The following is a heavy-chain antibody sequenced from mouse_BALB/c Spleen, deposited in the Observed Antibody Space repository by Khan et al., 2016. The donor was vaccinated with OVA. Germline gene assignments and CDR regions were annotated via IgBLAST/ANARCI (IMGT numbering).Heavy chain of an antibody. D-gene: IGHD2-3*01. J-gene: IGHJ2*02. CDR1: GYSITSDYA. Sequence: VQLKESGPGLVKPSQSLSLTCTVTGYSITSDYAWNWIRQFPGNKLEWMGFISYSGNTKYNPSLKRRVSITRDTSKNQFFLQLNSVTTEDTATYCCARVDGGYFDYWGQGTSLTVSS. CDR2: ISYSGNT. CDR3: ARVDGGYFDY. V-gene: IGHV3-2*02.